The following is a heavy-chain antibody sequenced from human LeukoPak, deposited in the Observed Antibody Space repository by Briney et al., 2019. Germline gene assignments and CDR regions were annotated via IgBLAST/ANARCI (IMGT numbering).Heavy chain of an antibody. D-gene: IGHD6-19*01. CDR2: IYYSGST. V-gene: IGHV4-59*01. J-gene: IGHJ4*02. Sequence: SETLSLTCTVSGGSISSYYWSWIRQPPGKGQEWIGYIYYSGSTNYNPSLKSRVTISVDTSKNQFSLKLSSVTAADTAVYYCARVQQWLVIDYWGQGTLVTVSS. CDR1: GGSISSYY. CDR3: ARVQQWLVIDY.